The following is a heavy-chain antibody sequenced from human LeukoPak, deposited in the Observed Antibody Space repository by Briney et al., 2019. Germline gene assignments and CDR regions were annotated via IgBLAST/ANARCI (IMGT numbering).Heavy chain of an antibody. CDR1: GGSFSGYY. CDR2: INHSGST. V-gene: IGHV4-34*01. D-gene: IGHD2-2*01. J-gene: IGHJ5*02. Sequence: PSETLSLTCAVYGGSFSGYYWSWIRQPPGKGLEWIGEINHSGSTNYNPSLKSRVTTSVDTSKNQFSLKLSSVTAADTAVYYCARSPVPAARGHSLFDPWGQGTLVTVSS. CDR3: ARSPVPAARGHSLFDP.